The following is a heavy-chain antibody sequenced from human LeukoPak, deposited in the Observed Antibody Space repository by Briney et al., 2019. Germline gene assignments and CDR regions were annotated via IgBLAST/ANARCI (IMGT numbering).Heavy chain of an antibody. CDR2: MNPNSGNT. CDR3: ARGVSTSTIYDSSGYYEYYFDY. D-gene: IGHD3-22*01. V-gene: IGHV1-8*01. CDR1: GYTFTSYD. J-gene: IGHJ4*02. Sequence: ASVKVSCKASGYTFTSYDINWVRQATGQGLEWMGWMNPNSGNTGYAQKFQGRVTMTRDTSISTAYMELSRLRSDDTAVYYCARGVSTSTIYDSSGYYEYYFDYWGQGTLVTVSS.